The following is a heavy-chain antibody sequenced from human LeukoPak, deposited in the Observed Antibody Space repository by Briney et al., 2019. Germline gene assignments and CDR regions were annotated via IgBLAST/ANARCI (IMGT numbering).Heavy chain of an antibody. CDR2: IYSGST. CDR1: GFTVSSNS. D-gene: IGHD2-21*02. V-gene: IGHV3-53*01. Sequence: GGSLRLSCTVSGFTVSSNSMSWVRQAPGKGLEWVSFIYSGSTHYSDSVKGRFTVSRDNSKNTLYLQMNSLRAEDKAVYYCAKSRDFDSVVVTAFDYWGRGTLVTVSS. J-gene: IGHJ4*02. CDR3: AKSRDFDSVVVTAFDY.